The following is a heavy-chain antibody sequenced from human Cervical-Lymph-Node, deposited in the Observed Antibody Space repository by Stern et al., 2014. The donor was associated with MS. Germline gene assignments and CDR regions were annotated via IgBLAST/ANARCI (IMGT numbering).Heavy chain of an antibody. CDR2: IYPGDSDI. V-gene: IGHV5-51*03. CDR1: GYNFSNYW. Sequence: VQLQQSGAELKKSGESLKISCKTSGYNFSNYWVAWVRQVSGNGLEWIGIIYPGDSDIRYSPSFQGHVTMSVDKSNTTAYLQWKSLKASDTAVYYCARWSVACDYWGQGALITVSS. CDR3: ARWSVACDY. J-gene: IGHJ4*02. D-gene: IGHD2-21*01.